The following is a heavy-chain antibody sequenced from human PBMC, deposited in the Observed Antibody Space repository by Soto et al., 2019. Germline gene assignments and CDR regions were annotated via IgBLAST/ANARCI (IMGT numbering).Heavy chain of an antibody. V-gene: IGHV4-31*03. J-gene: IGHJ5*02. CDR2: IYYSGST. D-gene: IGHD2-2*01. CDR3: ARGVVVVPAAMSYWFDP. Sequence: SETLSLTCTVSGGSISSGGYYWSWIRQHPGKGLEWIGYIYYSGSTYYNPSLKSRVTISVDTSKNQFSLKLSSVTAAGTAVYYCARGVVVVPAAMSYWFDPWGQGTLVTVSS. CDR1: GGSISSGGYY.